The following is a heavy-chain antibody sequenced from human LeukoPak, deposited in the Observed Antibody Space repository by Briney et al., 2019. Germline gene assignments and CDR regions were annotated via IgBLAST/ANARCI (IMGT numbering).Heavy chain of an antibody. J-gene: IGHJ3*02. V-gene: IGHV4-59*08. CDR3: ASIGWYLGYAFDI. CDR2: IYYSGST. Sequence: PSETLSLTCTVSGGSISSYYWSWIRQPPGKGLEWIGYIYYSGSTNYNPSLTSRVTISVDTSKNQFSLKLSSVTAADTAVYYCASIGWYLGYAFDIWGQGTMVTVSS. D-gene: IGHD2-15*01. CDR1: GGSISSYY.